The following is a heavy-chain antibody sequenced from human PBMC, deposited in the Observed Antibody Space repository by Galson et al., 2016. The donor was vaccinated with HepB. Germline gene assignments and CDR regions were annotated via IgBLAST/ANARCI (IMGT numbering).Heavy chain of an antibody. Sequence: SLRLSCAASGFSFSNYWMHWVRQAPGKGLVWVSRIYRDGSGTNYADSVKGRFTMSRDNAKNTMYLQMNSLRAEDTAVYYGVRDGEPYNFDFWGQGTLVTVSS. D-gene: IGHD5-24*01. J-gene: IGHJ4*02. V-gene: IGHV3-74*01. CDR3: VRDGEPYNFDF. CDR2: IYRDGSGT. CDR1: GFSFSNYW.